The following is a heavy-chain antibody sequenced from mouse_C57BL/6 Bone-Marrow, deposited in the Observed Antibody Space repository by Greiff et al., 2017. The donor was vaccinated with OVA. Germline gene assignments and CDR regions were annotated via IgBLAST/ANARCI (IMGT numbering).Heavy chain of an antibody. V-gene: IGHV6-3*01. CDR3: PRNAMDY. J-gene: IGHJ4*01. CDR1: GFTFSNYW. Sequence: EVKLMESGGGLVQPGGSMKLSCVASGFTFSNYWMNWVRQSPEKGLEWVAQIRLKSDNYATHYAESVKGRFTISRNDYKSSVYLQMNNLRAEDTGIYYCPRNAMDYWGQGTSVTVSS. CDR2: IRLKSDNYAT.